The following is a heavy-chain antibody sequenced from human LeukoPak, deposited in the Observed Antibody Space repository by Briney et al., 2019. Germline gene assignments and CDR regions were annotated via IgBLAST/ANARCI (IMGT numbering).Heavy chain of an antibody. V-gene: IGHV4-39*07. CDR3: ARGGGLWWLRLRSWDY. J-gene: IGHJ4*02. CDR1: GGSISSSSYY. D-gene: IGHD5-12*01. Sequence: SETLSRTCTVSGGSISSSSYYWGWIRQPPGKGLEWIGEINHSGSTNYNPSLKSRVTISVDTSKNQFSLKLSSVTAADTAVYYCARGGGLWWLRLRSWDYWGQGTLVTVSS. CDR2: INHSGST.